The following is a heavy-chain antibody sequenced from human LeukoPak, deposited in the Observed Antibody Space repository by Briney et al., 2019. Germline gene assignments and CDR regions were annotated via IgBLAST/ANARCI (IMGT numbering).Heavy chain of an antibody. J-gene: IGHJ6*02. V-gene: IGHV3-21*01. CDR2: ISGDSYDI. Sequence: GGSLRLSCEASGFTFSAYAMTWVRQAPGKGLEWVSSISGDSYDIYYADSVKGRFTISRDNAKNSLFLQMNSLGVEDTAVYFCVTRSVMDVWGQGTTVTVSS. CDR1: GFTFSAYA. CDR3: VTRSVMDV.